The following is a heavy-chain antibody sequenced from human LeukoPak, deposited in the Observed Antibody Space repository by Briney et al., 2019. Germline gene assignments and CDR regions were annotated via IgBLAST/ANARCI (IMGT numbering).Heavy chain of an antibody. CDR2: INPNSGGT. Sequence: ASVKVSCKASGYTFTGYYMHWVRQAPGQGLEWMGWINPNSGGTNYAQKFQGRVPMTRDTSISTAYMELSRLRSDDTAVYYCARDPKSLGYCSGGSCSYWGQGTLVTVSS. J-gene: IGHJ4*02. V-gene: IGHV1-2*02. CDR1: GYTFTGYY. CDR3: ARDPKSLGYCSGGSCSY. D-gene: IGHD2-15*01.